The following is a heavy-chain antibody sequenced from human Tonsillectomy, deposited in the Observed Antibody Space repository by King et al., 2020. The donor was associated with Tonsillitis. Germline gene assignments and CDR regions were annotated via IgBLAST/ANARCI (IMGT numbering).Heavy chain of an antibody. J-gene: IGHJ2*01. CDR1: GSLSGSY. CDR2: IYYSGTT. CDR3: ARLDYYGSGSYWYFDL. Sequence: QLQESGPGLVKPSETLSLTCTVSGSLSGSYWSWIRQPPGKGLEWIAYIYYSGTTNYNPSLRSRVTISVDTSKNQFSLKLSSVTAADTAVYYCARLDYYGSGSYWYFDLWGRGTLVTVSS. D-gene: IGHD3-10*01. V-gene: IGHV4-59*08.